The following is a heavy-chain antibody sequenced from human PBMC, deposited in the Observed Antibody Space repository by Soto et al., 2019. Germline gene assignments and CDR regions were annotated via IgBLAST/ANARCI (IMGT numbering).Heavy chain of an antibody. D-gene: IGHD1-1*01. CDR3: VRVTGMTNS. Sequence: QVQLVESGGGVVQPGRSLRLSCVASGFTFSDYGMQWVRQAPGKGLEWVAVIWYDGNNKNYVDSVRGRFTISRDNPKNSLYLKMNSLRADDTALYYCVRVTGMTNSWGQVTLVTVS. J-gene: IGHJ4*02. V-gene: IGHV3-33*01. CDR2: IWYDGNNK. CDR1: GFTFSDYG.